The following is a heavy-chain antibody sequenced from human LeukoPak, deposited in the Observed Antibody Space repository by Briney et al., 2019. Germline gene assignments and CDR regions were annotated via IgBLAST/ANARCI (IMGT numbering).Heavy chain of an antibody. D-gene: IGHD3-22*01. CDR1: GLTFSRYA. CDR3: AKQAYDSPRTDFDY. CDR2: VSTSGGST. Sequence: GGSLRLSCAASGLTFSRYAMSWVRQAPGKGLEWVSGVSTSGGSTYYADSVKGRFTISRDNSKNTLHLQMSSLRAEDTAIYYCAKQAYDSPRTDFDYWGQGTLVTVSS. V-gene: IGHV3-23*01. J-gene: IGHJ4*02.